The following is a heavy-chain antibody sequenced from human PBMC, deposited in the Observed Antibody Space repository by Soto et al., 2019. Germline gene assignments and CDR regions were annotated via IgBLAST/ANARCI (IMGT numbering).Heavy chain of an antibody. CDR2: INHSGST. CDR3: ARGSKTVTTDWYFDL. D-gene: IGHD4-17*01. J-gene: IGHJ2*01. V-gene: IGHV4-34*01. Sequence: QVQLQQWGAGLLKPWETLSLTCAVYGGSFSGYFWNWIRQPPAKGLEWIGEINHSGSTNYNPSLKSRVTISVDTSKNQVSLKLSSVTAEDTAVYYCARGSKTVTTDWYFDLWGPGTLVTVSS. CDR1: GGSFSGYF.